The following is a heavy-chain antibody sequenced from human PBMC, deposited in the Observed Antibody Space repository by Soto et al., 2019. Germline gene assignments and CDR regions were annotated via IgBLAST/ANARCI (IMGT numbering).Heavy chain of an antibody. CDR2: IIPIFGTA. CDR3: ASRASYYGFFDY. J-gene: IGHJ4*02. CDR1: GGTFSSYA. D-gene: IGHD3-10*01. V-gene: IGHV1-69*13. Sequence: SVKVSCKASGGTFSSYAISWVRQAPGQGLEWMGGIIPIFGTANYAQKFQGRVTITADESTSTAYMELSSLRSEDTAVYYCASRASYYGFFDYWGQGTLVTVSS.